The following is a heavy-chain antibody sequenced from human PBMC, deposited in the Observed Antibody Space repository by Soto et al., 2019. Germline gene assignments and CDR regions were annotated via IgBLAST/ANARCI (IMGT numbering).Heavy chain of an antibody. CDR3: ASPELYCGGACYSWAFDI. D-gene: IGHD2-21*02. J-gene: IGHJ3*02. CDR1: GGTFSSYA. CDR2: IIPIFGTA. Sequence: SVKVSCKASGGTFSSYAISWVREAPGQVLEWMGGIIPIFGTANYAQKFQGRVTITADESTSTAYMELSSLRSEDTAVYYCASPELYCGGACYSWAFDIWGQGTMVTVSS. V-gene: IGHV1-69*13.